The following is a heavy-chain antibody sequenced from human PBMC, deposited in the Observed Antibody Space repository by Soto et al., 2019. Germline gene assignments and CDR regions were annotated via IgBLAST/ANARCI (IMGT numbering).Heavy chain of an antibody. V-gene: IGHV4-59*01. D-gene: IGHD5-18*01. Sequence: SETLSLTCTVSNDSISPYYWSWIRQPPGKGLEWIGYIYYSGSTNYNPSLKSRVTISVDTSKNQFSLKLSSVTAADTAVYYCARHSYGQKFDYWGQGTLVTVSS. CDR3: ARHSYGQKFDY. J-gene: IGHJ4*02. CDR1: NDSISPYY. CDR2: IYYSGST.